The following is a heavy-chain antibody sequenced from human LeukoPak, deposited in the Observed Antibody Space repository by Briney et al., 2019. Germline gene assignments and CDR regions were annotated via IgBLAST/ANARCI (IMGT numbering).Heavy chain of an antibody. CDR2: ISSSGSTI. CDR1: GFTFSDYY. J-gene: IGHJ6*03. CDR3: ARPYLERSLKFCMDV. D-gene: IGHD3-3*02. Sequence: PGGSLRLSCAASGFTFSDYYMSWIRQAPGKGLEWVSYISSSGSTIYYADSVKGRFTISRDDSKNTLYLQMNSLRPEDTAVYYCARPYLERSLKFCMDVWGKGTTVTVSS. V-gene: IGHV3-11*04.